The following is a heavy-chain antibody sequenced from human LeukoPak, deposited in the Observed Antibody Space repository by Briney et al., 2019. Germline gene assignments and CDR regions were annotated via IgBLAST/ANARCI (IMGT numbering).Heavy chain of an antibody. V-gene: IGHV3-23*01. CDR1: GFTFSSYE. J-gene: IGHJ4*02. CDR3: ARDAFSSWTFDY. D-gene: IGHD6-13*01. Sequence: GGSLRLSCAASGFTFSSYEMNWVRQAPGKGLEWVSATVGSGPDTYHADSVKGRFTISRDNSKNTLYLQMNSLRAEDTAVYYCARDAFSSWTFDYWGQGTLVTVSS. CDR2: TVGSGPDT.